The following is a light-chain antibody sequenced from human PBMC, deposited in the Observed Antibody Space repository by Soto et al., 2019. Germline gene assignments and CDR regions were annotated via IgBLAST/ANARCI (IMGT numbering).Light chain of an antibody. J-gene: IGKJ1*01. CDR3: QQYRSWPRT. Sequence: EIVMTQSPATLSVSPGERATLSCLASQSVDINLAWYQQKPGQAPRLLIYGASTRATDMSGTFSGRGSGTEFTLTISNVRPEDFAVYYCQQYRSWPRTFGQGTKVDIK. V-gene: IGKV3-15*01. CDR1: QSVDIN. CDR2: GAS.